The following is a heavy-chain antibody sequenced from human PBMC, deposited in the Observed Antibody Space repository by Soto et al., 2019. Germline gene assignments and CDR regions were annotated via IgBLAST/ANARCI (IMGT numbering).Heavy chain of an antibody. J-gene: IGHJ4*02. CDR3: ARLSDPQSHLFV. CDR2: IYSGGST. V-gene: IGHV3-66*04. CDR1: GFTVSSNY. Sequence: EVQLVESGGGLVQPGGSLRLSCAASGFTVSSNYMSWVRQAPGKGLEWVSVIYSGGSTYYADSVKGRFTISRDNSKNTLYLQMNSLRAEDTAVYYCARLSDPQSHLFVWGQGTLVTVSS.